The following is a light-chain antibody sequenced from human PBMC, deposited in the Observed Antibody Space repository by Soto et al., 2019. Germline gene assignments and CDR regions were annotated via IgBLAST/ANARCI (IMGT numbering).Light chain of an antibody. J-gene: IGKJ3*01. CDR2: GAS. CDR3: QQYTKWPR. V-gene: IGKV3-15*01. Sequence: EIVMTQSPATPSVSPGERATLSCRASQSVGSNLAWYQQKPGQAPRLLIYGASTRANGIPARFSGTGSGTEFTLTISSLQSDDFALYYCQQYTKWPRFGPGTKVDIK. CDR1: QSVGSN.